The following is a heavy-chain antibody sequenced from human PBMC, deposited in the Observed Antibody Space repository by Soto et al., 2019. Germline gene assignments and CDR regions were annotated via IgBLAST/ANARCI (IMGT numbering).Heavy chain of an antibody. V-gene: IGHV3-23*01. D-gene: IGHD4-17*01. CDR2: ISGSGGTT. CDR3: AKTLSGDPELGFDY. Sequence: PGGSLRLSCAASGSTLSGYAMSWVRQAPGKGLEWVSAISGSGGTTYYADSVKARFTSTRDNSNNTLYLPMNSLRAEDTAVYYCAKTLSGDPELGFDYWGQGTLVTVSS. J-gene: IGHJ4*02. CDR1: GSTLSGYA.